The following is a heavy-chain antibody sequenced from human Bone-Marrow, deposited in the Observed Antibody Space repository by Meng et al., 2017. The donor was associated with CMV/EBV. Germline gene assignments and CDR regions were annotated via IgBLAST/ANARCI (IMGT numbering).Heavy chain of an antibody. CDR1: GFTFSSYG. J-gene: IGHJ5*02. CDR2: IRYDGSNK. D-gene: IGHD3-22*01. V-gene: IGHV3-30*02. Sequence: GGSLRLSCAASGFTFSSYGMHWVRQAPGKGLEWVAFIRYDGSNKYYADSVKGRFTISRDNSKNTLYLQMNSLRAEDTAVYYCAKDSFYYYGGNWFDPWGQGTRVTGSS. CDR3: AKDSFYYYGGNWFDP.